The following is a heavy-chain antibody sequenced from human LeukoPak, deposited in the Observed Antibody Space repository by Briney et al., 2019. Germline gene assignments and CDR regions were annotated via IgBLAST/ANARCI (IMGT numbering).Heavy chain of an antibody. D-gene: IGHD3-22*01. V-gene: IGHV1-69*13. CDR3: AREQLVTMIVVVMTPAYYYYGMDV. CDR2: IIPIFGTA. J-gene: IGHJ6*02. Sequence: SVKVSCKASGGTFSSYAISWVRQAPGQGLEWMGGIIPIFGTANYAQKFQGRVTITADESTSTAYMELRSLRSDDTAVYYCAREQLVTMIVVVMTPAYYYYGMDVWGQGTTVTVSS. CDR1: GGTFSSYA.